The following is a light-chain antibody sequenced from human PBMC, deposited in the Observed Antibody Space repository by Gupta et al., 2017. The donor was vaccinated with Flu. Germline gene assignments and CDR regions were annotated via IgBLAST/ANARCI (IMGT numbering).Light chain of an antibody. J-gene: IGLJ3*02. V-gene: IGLV2-14*01. CDR1: SSDVGGYNY. Sequence: SSDVGGYNYVSWYQQHPDKAPKLMIYEVNNRPSEVSNRFAGSKSVNTSSLTISGLQAEDESDYYCSSDTSIKTWVFGGGTKVTVL. CDR3: SSDTSIKTWV. CDR2: EVN.